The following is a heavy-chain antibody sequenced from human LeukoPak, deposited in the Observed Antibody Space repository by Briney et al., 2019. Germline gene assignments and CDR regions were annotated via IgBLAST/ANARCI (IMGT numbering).Heavy chain of an antibody. CDR2: ISNSGGGT. J-gene: IGHJ4*02. V-gene: IGHV3-64*01. CDR3: ARKVKALGDSTHYLDY. D-gene: IGHD3-10*01. Sequence: GGSLRLSCAASGFTFSSYTMHWVRQAPGKGLEYVSSISNSGGGTYYANSVKGRFTISRDNSKNTLYLQMGSLRADDMAVYYCARKVKALGDSTHYLDYSGQGTLVTVSS. CDR1: GFTFSSYT.